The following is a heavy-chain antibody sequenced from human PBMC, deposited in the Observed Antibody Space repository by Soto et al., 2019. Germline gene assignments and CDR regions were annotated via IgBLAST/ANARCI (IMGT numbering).Heavy chain of an antibody. J-gene: IGHJ4*02. CDR3: ASTIAYSSGWYELTDY. CDR1: GYTFTSYG. Sequence: ASVKVSCKASGYTFTSYGISWVRQAPGQGLEWMGWISAYNGNTNYAQKLQGRVTMTTDTSTSTAYMELRSLRSDDTAVYHCASTIAYSSGWYELTDYWGQGTLVTVSS. D-gene: IGHD6-19*01. CDR2: ISAYNGNT. V-gene: IGHV1-18*01.